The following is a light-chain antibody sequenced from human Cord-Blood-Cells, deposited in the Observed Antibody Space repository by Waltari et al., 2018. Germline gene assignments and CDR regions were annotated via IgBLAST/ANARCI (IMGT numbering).Light chain of an antibody. V-gene: IGLV1-44*01. CDR2: SNN. CDR3: AAWDDSLNGVV. J-gene: IGLJ2*01. Sequence: QSVLTQPPSASGTPRQRVTTTCSGSSSNSGCNAVNGYQQLPGTAPKLLIYSNNQRPSGVPDRFSGSKSGTSASLAISGLQSEDEADYYCAAWDDSLNGVVFGGGTKLTVL. CDR1: SSNSGCNA.